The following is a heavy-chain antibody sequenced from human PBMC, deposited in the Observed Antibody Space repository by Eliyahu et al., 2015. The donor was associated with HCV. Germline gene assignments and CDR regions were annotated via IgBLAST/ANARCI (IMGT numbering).Heavy chain of an antibody. CDR1: GGSISSSSYY. Sequence: QLQLQESGPGLVKPSETLSLTCTVSGGSISSSSYYWGWIRQPPGKGLEWIGSIYYSGSTYYNPSLKSRVTISVDTSKNQFSLKLSSVTAADTAVYYCANHQPMGSSGSYYNSPYYYYGMDVWGQGTTVTVSS. V-gene: IGHV4-39*01. D-gene: IGHD3-10*01. CDR3: ANHQPMGSSGSYYNSPYYYYGMDV. CDR2: IYYSGST. J-gene: IGHJ6*02.